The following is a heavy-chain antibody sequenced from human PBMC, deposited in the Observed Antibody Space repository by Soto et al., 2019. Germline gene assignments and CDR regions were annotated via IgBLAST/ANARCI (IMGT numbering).Heavy chain of an antibody. CDR2: IIPILGIA. CDR3: ARPQCSGGSCYDWYFDL. D-gene: IGHD2-15*01. V-gene: IGHV1-69*02. CDR1: GGTFSSYT. J-gene: IGHJ2*01. Sequence: QVQLVQSGAEVKKPGSSVKVSCKASGGTFSSYTISWVRQAPGQGLEWMGRIIPILGIANYAQKFQGRVTITADKSTSTAYMELSSLRSEDTAVYYCARPQCSGGSCYDWYFDLWGRGTLVTVSS.